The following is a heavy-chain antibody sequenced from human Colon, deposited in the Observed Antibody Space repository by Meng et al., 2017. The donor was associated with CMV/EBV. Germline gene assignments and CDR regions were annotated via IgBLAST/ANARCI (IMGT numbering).Heavy chain of an antibody. J-gene: IGHJ5*02. V-gene: IGHV4-59*01. D-gene: IGHD2-15*01. CDR3: ATTLYPQWKLNLFDP. CDR1: GGPITNYY. Sequence: AGSLRLSCTISGGPITNYYCSWIRQPPGKGLEWIGYVHYSQSAYYSPSLKSRATISADTSKNVCSLRLTSVTAADTAVYYCATTLYPQWKLNLFDPWGQGTLVTVSS. CDR2: VHYSQSA.